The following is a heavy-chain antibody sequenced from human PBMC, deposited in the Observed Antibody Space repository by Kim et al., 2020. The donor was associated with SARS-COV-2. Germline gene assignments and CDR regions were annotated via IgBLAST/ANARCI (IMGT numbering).Heavy chain of an antibody. V-gene: IGHV3-23*01. CDR3: AKTGIQLWPPDTYYFDY. J-gene: IGHJ4*02. CDR1: GFTFSSYA. Sequence: GGSLRLSCAASGFTFSSYAMSWVRQAPGKGLEWVSAISGSGGSTYYADSVKGRFTISRDNSKNTLYLQMNSLRAEDTAVYYCAKTGIQLWPPDTYYFDYWGQGTLVTVSS. D-gene: IGHD5-18*01. CDR2: ISGSGGST.